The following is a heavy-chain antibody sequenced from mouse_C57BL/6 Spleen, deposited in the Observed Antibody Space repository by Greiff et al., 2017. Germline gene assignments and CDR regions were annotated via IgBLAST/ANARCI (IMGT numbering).Heavy chain of an antibody. CDR1: GFTFSNYW. J-gene: IGHJ3*01. CDR3: ITGTYWFAY. CDR2: IRLKSDNYAT. Sequence: EVKVVESGGGLVQPGGSMKLSCVASGFTFSNYWMNWVRQSPEKGLEWVAQIRLKSDNYATHYAESVKGRFTISRDDSKSSVYLQMNNLRAEDTGIYYCITGTYWFAYWGQGTLVTVSA. V-gene: IGHV6-3*01. D-gene: IGHD4-1*01.